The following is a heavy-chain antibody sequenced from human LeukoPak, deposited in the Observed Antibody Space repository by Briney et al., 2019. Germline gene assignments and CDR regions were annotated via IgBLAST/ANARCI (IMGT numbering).Heavy chain of an antibody. CDR3: ARGKYYYGSGRVSSFDY. Sequence: PSETLSLTCAVYGVSFSGYYWSWIRQPPGKGLEWIGEINHSGSTNYNPSLKSRVTISVDTSKNQFSLKLSSVTAADTAVYYCARGKYYYGSGRVSSFDYWGQGTLVTVSS. D-gene: IGHD3-10*01. CDR1: GVSFSGYY. J-gene: IGHJ4*02. CDR2: INHSGST. V-gene: IGHV4-34*01.